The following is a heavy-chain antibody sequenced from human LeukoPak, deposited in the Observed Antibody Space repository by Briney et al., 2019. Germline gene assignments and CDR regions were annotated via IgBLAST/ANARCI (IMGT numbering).Heavy chain of an antibody. CDR2: ISSTSSYT. D-gene: IGHD5-18*01. CDR3: ARSNRGVIQLPDY. Sequence: GGSLTLSCAASGFTFSDYYMSWIRQAPGKGLEWVSYISSTSSYTNYADSVKGRFTISRDNAKNSLYLQMNSLRAEDTAVYYCARSNRGVIQLPDYWGQPTMVNDSS. J-gene: IGHJ4*02. CDR1: GFTFSDYY. V-gene: IGHV3-11*03.